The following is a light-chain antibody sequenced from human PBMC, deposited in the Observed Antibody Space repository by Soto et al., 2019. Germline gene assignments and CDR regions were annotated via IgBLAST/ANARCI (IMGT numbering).Light chain of an antibody. CDR2: GVS. Sequence: EIVMTQSPATLSVSPGEGATLSCRASQSVRSDLAWYQHKPGLAPRLLIYGVSTRATGIPVRFSGSGSGTEFTLSISSLQSEDSAIYYCLHYNNLPLTFGGGTKVDIK. J-gene: IGKJ4*01. V-gene: IGKV3-15*01. CDR3: LHYNNLPLT. CDR1: QSVRSD.